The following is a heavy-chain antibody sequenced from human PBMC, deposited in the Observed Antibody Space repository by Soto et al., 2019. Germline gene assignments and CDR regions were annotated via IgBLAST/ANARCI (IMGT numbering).Heavy chain of an antibody. V-gene: IGHV1-3*01. J-gene: IGHJ4*02. CDR2: ISGADGNT. D-gene: IGHD4-17*01. CDR1: GYIFTNYA. Sequence: QVQLVQSGAEVKKPGASVKVSCKASGYIFTNYAIHWVRQAPGQRLEWMGWISGADGNTRYSPKCQGRLTISTDTSASTAYVEVSSLRSEDTAVFYCARDRTTSSTRRCDYWGQGTLVTVSS. CDR3: ARDRTTSSTRRCDY.